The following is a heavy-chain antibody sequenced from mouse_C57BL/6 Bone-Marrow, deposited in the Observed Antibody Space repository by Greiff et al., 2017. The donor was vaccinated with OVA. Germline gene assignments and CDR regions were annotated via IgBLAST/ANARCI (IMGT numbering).Heavy chain of an antibody. CDR2: IDPENGDT. V-gene: IGHV14-4*01. J-gene: IGHJ3*01. Sequence: EVQLQQSGAELVRPGASVKLSCTASGFNIKDDYMHWVKQRPEQGLEWIGWIDPENGDTDYASKFQGKATITADTSSNTAYLQLSSLTSEDTAVYYCTTGGLRRDPAWFAYWGQGTLVTVSA. D-gene: IGHD2-4*01. CDR1: GFNIKDDY. CDR3: TTGGLRRDPAWFAY.